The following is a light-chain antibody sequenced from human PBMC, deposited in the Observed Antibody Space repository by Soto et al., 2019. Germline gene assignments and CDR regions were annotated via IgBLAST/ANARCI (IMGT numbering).Light chain of an antibody. V-gene: IGLV2-11*01. J-gene: IGLJ2*01. CDR3: CSYAGPSISVL. Sequence: QSVLTQPRSVSGSPGQSVTISCTGASSDIGAYDYVSWYQQHPGKAPKLMIYDVTERPSGIPARFSGSKSGNTASLTISGLQAEDEADYYCCSYAGPSISVLFGGGTKLTVL. CDR2: DVT. CDR1: SSDIGAYDY.